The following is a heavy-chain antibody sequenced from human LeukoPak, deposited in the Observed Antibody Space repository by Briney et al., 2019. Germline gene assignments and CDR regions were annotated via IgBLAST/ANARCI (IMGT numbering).Heavy chain of an antibody. CDR1: GFTFDDYA. V-gene: IGHV3-9*01. Sequence: PGRSLRLSCAASGFTFDDYAMHWVRQAPGKGLEWVSGISWNSGSIGYADSVKGRFTISRDNAKNSLYLQMNSLRAEDTAVYYCARSYYYDTSGYYNFYYAMDVWGQGTTVTVSS. J-gene: IGHJ6*02. D-gene: IGHD3-22*01. CDR3: ARSYYYDTSGYYNFYYAMDV. CDR2: ISWNSGSI.